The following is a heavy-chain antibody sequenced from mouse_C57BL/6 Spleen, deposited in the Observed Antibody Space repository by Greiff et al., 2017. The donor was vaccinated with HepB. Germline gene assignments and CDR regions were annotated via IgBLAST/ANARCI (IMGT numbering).Heavy chain of an antibody. D-gene: IGHD1-1*01. Sequence: VQVVESGAELARPGASVKLSCKASGYTFTSYGISWVKQRTGQGLEWIGEIYPRSGNTYYNEKFKGKATLTADKSSSTAYMELRSLTSEDSAVYFCARPYYGSSPYAMDYWGQGTSVTVSS. CDR3: ARPYYGSSPYAMDY. J-gene: IGHJ4*01. CDR1: GYTFTSYG. V-gene: IGHV1-81*01. CDR2: IYPRSGNT.